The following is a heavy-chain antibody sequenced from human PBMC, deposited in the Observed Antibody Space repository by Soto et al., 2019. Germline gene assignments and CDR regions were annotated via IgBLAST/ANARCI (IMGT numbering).Heavy chain of an antibody. V-gene: IGHV3-23*01. CDR3: ARDRGVARGWFDP. J-gene: IGHJ5*02. Sequence: GGSLRLSCAASGFTFTSYAMTWVRQAPGKGLEWVSVVIGSGSRTYYADSVKDRFTISRDNFKNTLYLQMNSLKADDTAVYYCARDRGVARGWFDPWGQGTLVTVSS. CDR1: GFTFTSYA. D-gene: IGHD5-12*01. CDR2: VIGSGSRT.